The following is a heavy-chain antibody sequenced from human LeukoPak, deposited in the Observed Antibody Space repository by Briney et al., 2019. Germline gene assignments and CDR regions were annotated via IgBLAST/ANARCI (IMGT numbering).Heavy chain of an antibody. CDR2: ISAYNGNT. Sequence: ASVKVSCKGSGYTFTSYGISWVRQAPGQGLEWMGWISAYNGNTNYAQKLQGRVTMTTDTSTSTAYMELRSLRSDDTAVYYCARDSANGIVVVPAAVDYWGQGTLVTVSS. J-gene: IGHJ4*02. CDR3: ARDSANGIVVVPAAVDY. CDR1: GYTFTSYG. V-gene: IGHV1-18*01. D-gene: IGHD2-2*01.